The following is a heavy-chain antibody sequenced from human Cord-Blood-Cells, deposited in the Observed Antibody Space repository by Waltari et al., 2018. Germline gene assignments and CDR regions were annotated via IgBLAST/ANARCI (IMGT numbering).Heavy chain of an antibody. CDR1: GFTFDDYA. CDR2: ISWNSGSI. J-gene: IGHJ3*02. CDR3: AKDRGIAAAGDAFDI. Sequence: EVQLVESGGGLVQHGRSLRLSCAASGFTFDDYAMHWVRQAPGKGLEWVSGISWNSGSIGYADSVKGRFTISRDNAKNSLYLQMNSLRAEDTALYYCAKDRGIAAAGDAFDIWGQGTMVTVSS. V-gene: IGHV3-9*01. D-gene: IGHD6-13*01.